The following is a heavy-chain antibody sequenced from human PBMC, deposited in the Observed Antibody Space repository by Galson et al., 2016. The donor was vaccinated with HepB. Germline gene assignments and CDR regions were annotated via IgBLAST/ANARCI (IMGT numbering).Heavy chain of an antibody. CDR2: IDWDGDQ. Sequence: PALVKPTQTLTLTCTFTGFSLTTRGMCVSWIRQPPGKALEWLAPIDWDGDQYYTTSLKTRLTISKDTSKNQVLLTMTNMDPVDTATYYCARFDFGGNFLDYWGQGTLVTVSS. V-gene: IGHV2-70*01. CDR3: ARFDFGGNFLDY. J-gene: IGHJ4*02. D-gene: IGHD4-23*01. CDR1: GFSLTTRGMC.